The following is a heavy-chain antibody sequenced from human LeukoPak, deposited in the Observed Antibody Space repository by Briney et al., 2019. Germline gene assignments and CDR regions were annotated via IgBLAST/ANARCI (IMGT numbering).Heavy chain of an antibody. V-gene: IGHV4-31*03. CDR3: ARAPIVVVPAATSNWFDP. D-gene: IGHD2-2*01. CDR2: TYYSGST. CDR1: GGSISSGGYY. J-gene: IGHJ5*02. Sequence: SETLSLTCTVSGGSISSGGYYWSWTRQHPGKGLEWIGYTYYSGSTYYNPSLKSRVTTSVDTSKNQFSLKLSSVTAADTAVYYCARAPIVVVPAATSNWFDPWGQGTLVTVSS.